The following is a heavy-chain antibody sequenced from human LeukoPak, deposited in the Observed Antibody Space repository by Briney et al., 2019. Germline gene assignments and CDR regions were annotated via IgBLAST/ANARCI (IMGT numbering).Heavy chain of an antibody. CDR1: GYTFTGYY. D-gene: IGHD6-19*01. CDR3: ARVGSDNSGWRRFDY. Sequence: GASVKVSCKASGYTFTGYYMHWVRQAPGQGLEWMGWINPNSGGTNSAQKFQGRVTMTRDTSISTAYMELSRLRSDDTAVYYCARVGSDNSGWRRFDYWGQGTLVTVSS. V-gene: IGHV1-2*02. J-gene: IGHJ4*02. CDR2: INPNSGGT.